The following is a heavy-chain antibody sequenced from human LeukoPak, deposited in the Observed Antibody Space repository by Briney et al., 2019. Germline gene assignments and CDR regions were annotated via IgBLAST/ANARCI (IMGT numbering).Heavy chain of an antibody. CDR2: ISPDGSTT. J-gene: IGHJ3*01. V-gene: IGHV3-74*03. D-gene: IGHD5-24*01. Sequence: GGSLRLSCAASGFTFSRYWMHWVRQAPGKGLMWVSRISPDGSTTLYADSVKGRFTISRDNAKNSLYLQMNSLRAEDTAIYYCARDIQLSTWGLGTMVTVSS. CDR3: ARDIQLST. CDR1: GFTFSRYW.